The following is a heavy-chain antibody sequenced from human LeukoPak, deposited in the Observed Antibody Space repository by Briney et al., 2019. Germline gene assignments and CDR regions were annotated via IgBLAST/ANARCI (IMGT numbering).Heavy chain of an antibody. CDR2: ISASDDGT. J-gene: IGHJ6*03. Sequence: GGSLRLSCAASGFTFRRFAMSWVRQSPGKGLEWVSAISASDDGTYYADSVKGRFTISRDNAKNSLFLQMNSLRAEDTAVYYCARVLRYCSGGNCYSGGLGYMDVWGKGTTVTISS. V-gene: IGHV3-23*01. CDR3: ARVLRYCSGGNCYSGGLGYMDV. D-gene: IGHD2-15*01. CDR1: GFTFRRFA.